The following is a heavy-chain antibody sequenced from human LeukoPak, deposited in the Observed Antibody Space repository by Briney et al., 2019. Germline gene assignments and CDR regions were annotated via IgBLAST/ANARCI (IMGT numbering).Heavy chain of an antibody. D-gene: IGHD4-11*01. CDR1: GGSISSGDYY. J-gene: IGHJ5*02. CDR2: IYYSGST. V-gene: IGHV4-30-4*01. Sequence: SGTLSLTCTVSGGSISSGDYYWSWIRQPPGKGLEWIGYIYYSGSTYYNPSLKSRVTISVDTSKNQFSLKLSSVTAADTAVYYCARAATTVTTDWFDPWGQGTLVTVSS. CDR3: ARAATTVTTDWFDP.